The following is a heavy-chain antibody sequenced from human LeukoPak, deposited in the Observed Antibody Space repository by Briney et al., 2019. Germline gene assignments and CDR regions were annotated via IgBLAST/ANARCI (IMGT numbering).Heavy chain of an antibody. V-gene: IGHV4-59*01. CDR3: ARVKQWLPYFDY. J-gene: IGHJ4*02. CDR1: GGSISSYY. Sequence: SETLSLTCTVSGGSISSYYWSWIRQPPGKGLEWIGYIYYSGSTKYNPSLKSRVTISVDTSKNQFSLKLNSVTAADTAVYYCARVKQWLPYFDYWGQGILVTVSS. D-gene: IGHD6-19*01. CDR2: IYYSGST.